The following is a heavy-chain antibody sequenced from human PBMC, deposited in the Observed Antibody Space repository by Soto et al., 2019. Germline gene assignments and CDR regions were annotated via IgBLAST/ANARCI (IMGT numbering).Heavy chain of an antibody. J-gene: IGHJ5*02. CDR3: ARDVWSRASGPPDS. CDR2: ISWNSGTI. Sequence: SLRLSCAASGFSFDDYAMHWVRQVPGKGLEWITGISWNSGTIGYADSVKGRFTISRDNAKNSLYLQMNSLRAEDTAFYYCARDVWSRASGPPDSWGQGTLVTVS. V-gene: IGHV3-9*01. D-gene: IGHD3-10*01. CDR1: GFSFDDYA.